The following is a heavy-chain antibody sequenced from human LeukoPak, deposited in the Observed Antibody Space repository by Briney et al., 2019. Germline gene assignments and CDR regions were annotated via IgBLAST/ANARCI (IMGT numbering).Heavy chain of an antibody. CDR2: IYPGDSDT. J-gene: IGHJ3*02. CDR3: ARHGNGYSGRYAFDI. D-gene: IGHD5-12*01. V-gene: IGHV5-51*01. CDR1: GYSFTSYW. Sequence: GESLKISCKGSGYSFTSYWIGWVRQMPGKGLEWMGIIYPGDSDTRYSPSFQGQVTISADRSISTAYLQWSSLKASDTAMYYCARHGNGYSGRYAFDIWGQGTMVTVSS.